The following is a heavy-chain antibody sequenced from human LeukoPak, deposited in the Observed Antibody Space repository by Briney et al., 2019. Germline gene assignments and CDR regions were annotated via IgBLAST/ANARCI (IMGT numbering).Heavy chain of an antibody. CDR2: IYYSGNT. J-gene: IGHJ5*02. D-gene: IGHD4/OR15-4a*01. Sequence: PSETLSLTCTVSGVSISSSSYYWGWIRQPPGKGLEWIGSIYYSGNTYYNPSLKSRVTISVDTSKNQFSLKLSSVTAADTAVYYCARTSPRLFWFDPWGQGTLVTVTS. CDR3: ARTSPRLFWFDP. CDR1: GVSISSSSYY. V-gene: IGHV4-39*01.